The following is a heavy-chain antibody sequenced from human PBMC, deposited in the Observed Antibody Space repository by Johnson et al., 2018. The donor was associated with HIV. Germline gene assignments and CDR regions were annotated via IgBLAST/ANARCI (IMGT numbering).Heavy chain of an antibody. CDR1: GFTVSSNY. V-gene: IGHV3-66*01. CDR2: IYSGGST. CDR3: ARSGNRQWLVRGAFDI. J-gene: IGHJ3*02. D-gene: IGHD6-19*01. Sequence: VQLVESGGGLVQPGGSLRLSCAASGFTVSSNYMSWVRQAPGKGLEWVSVIYSGGSTYYADALKGRCIISSDNSKNKLYLQMNSLRAEDTAVDYCARSGNRQWLVRGAFDIWGQGTMVTVSS.